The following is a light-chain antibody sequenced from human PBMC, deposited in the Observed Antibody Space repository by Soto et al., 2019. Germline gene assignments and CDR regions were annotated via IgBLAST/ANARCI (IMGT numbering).Light chain of an antibody. Sequence: DIQMTQSPSSLSASEGDRVTITCQSSHDVSRNLNWFQQKPGEAPQLLFYDASKLERGVPSRFSGSGSGTDFTLTISSLQPEDVATYYCQQYNSMLSFGGGTEVEIK. J-gene: IGKJ4*01. V-gene: IGKV1-33*01. CDR1: HDVSRN. CDR2: DAS. CDR3: QQYNSMLS.